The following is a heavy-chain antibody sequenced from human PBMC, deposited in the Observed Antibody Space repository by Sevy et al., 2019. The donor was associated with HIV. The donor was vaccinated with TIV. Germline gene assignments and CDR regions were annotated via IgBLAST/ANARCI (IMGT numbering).Heavy chain of an antibody. D-gene: IGHD2-2*01. J-gene: IGHJ6*02. Sequence: GGSLRLSCAASGFTFSSYWMSWVRQAPGKGLEWVANIKRDGSEKYHVESVKGRFTSTRENAKNSLYLQMNSLRAEDTAVDYCARDCSSASCLWGMDVWGQGTTVTLSS. CDR3: ARDCSSASCLWGMDV. CDR2: IKRDGSEK. CDR1: GFTFSSYW. V-gene: IGHV3-7*03.